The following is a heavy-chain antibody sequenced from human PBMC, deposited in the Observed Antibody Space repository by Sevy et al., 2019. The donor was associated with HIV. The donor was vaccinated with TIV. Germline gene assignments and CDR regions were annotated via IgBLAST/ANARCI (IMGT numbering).Heavy chain of an antibody. J-gene: IGHJ6*02. CDR1: GGSFSGYY. CDR3: ARGGDSSGWYGDYYYGMDV. Sequence: SETLSLTCAVYGGSFSGYYWSWIRQPPGKGLEWIGEINHSGSTNYNPSLKSRVTISVDTSKNQFSLKLGSVTAADTAVYYCARGGDSSGWYGDYYYGMDVWGQGTTVTVS. D-gene: IGHD6-19*01. CDR2: INHSGST. V-gene: IGHV4-34*01.